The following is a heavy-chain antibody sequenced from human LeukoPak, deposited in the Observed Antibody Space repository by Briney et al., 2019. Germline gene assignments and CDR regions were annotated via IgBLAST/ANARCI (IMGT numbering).Heavy chain of an antibody. CDR1: GFNFSNYW. D-gene: IGHD4-17*01. V-gene: IGHV3-7*01. J-gene: IGHJ4*02. Sequence: GGSLRLSCVASGFNFSNYWMSWVRQAPVEGLEWVANIKQDGSEKYYVDSVEGRFTISRDNAKNSLFLQMNSLRAEDTAVYYCAREDYGEPFNYWGQGTRVTVSS. CDR3: AREDYGEPFNY. CDR2: IKQDGSEK.